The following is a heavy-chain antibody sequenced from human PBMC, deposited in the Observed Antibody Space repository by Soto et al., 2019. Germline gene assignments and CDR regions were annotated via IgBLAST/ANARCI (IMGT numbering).Heavy chain of an antibody. V-gene: IGHV3-15*01. CDR3: VTDDQSNFAY. CDR1: GFTFSNAW. Sequence: EVQLVESGGGLVKPGGSLRLSCAASGFTFSNAWMSWVRQAPGKGLEWVGRIKRKIDGGAPDYAAPVKGRFTISRDDSKTSVYLQMNSLTREDTAVYYCVTDDQSNFAYCGQGTLVTVSS. J-gene: IGHJ4*02. CDR2: IKRKIDGGAP.